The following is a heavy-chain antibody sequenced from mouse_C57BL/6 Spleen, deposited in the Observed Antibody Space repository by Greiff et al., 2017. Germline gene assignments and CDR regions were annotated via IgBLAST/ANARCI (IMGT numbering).Heavy chain of an antibody. CDR3: ARATTVVATDD. D-gene: IGHD1-1*01. CDR1: GYSITSGYY. CDR2: ISYDGSN. J-gene: IGHJ2*01. V-gene: IGHV3-6*01. Sequence: ESGPGLVKPSQSLSLTCSVTGYSITSGYYWNWIRQFPGNKLEWMGYISYDGSNNYNPSLKNRISITRDTSKNQFFLKLNSVTTEDTATYYCARATTVVATDDWGQGTTLTVSS.